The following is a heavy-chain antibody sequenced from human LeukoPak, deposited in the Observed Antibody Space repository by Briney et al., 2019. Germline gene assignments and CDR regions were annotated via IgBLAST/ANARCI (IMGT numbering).Heavy chain of an antibody. CDR3: AKAYITGLEP. J-gene: IGHJ5*02. V-gene: IGHV3-15*01. CDR2: IKSKIDGGTS. D-gene: IGHD3-10*01. CDR1: GLTFTNAW. Sequence: GGSLRLSCATSGLTFTNAWMSWFRQAPGKGLEWVGRIKSKIDGGTSDYAAPVQGRFTISRDDSKNILYLQMNSLRAEDTAVYYCAKAYITGLEPWGQGTLVTVSS.